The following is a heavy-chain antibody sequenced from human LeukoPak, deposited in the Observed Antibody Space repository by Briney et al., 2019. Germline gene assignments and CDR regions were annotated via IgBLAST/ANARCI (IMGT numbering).Heavy chain of an antibody. V-gene: IGHV5-51*01. CDR2: IYPGDSDT. J-gene: IGHJ2*01. CDR1: GYSFTRNW. Sequence: GESLKISCKGSGYSFTRNWIGWVRQMPGKGLEWMGIIYPGDSDTRYSPSFQGQVTILVDKSINTAYLQWSSLKASDTAMYYCARRVVNNRNWYFNLWGRGTLVTVSS. D-gene: IGHD4-23*01. CDR3: ARRVVNNRNWYFNL.